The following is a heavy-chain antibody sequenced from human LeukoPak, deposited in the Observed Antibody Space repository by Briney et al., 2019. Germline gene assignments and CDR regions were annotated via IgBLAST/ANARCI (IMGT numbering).Heavy chain of an antibody. CDR3: ARGLTALRFDP. Sequence: TSETLSLTCTVFGGSIRDYYWSWIRQPPGKGLEWIGYIYNSGSTNHNPSLKSRVTISVDTSKNQFSLKMRSVTAEDTAVYYCARGLTALRFDPWGQGTLVTVSS. J-gene: IGHJ5*02. CDR1: GGSIRDYY. V-gene: IGHV4-59*01. CDR2: IYNSGST. D-gene: IGHD3-16*01.